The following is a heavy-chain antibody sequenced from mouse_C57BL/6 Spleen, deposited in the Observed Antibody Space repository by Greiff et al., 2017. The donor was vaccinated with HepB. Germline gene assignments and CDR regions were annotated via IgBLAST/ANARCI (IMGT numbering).Heavy chain of an antibody. Sequence: VQLKESVAELVRPGASVKLSCTASGFNIKNTYMHWVKQRPEQGLEWIGRIDPANGNTKYAPKFQGKATITADTSSNTAYLQLSSLTSEDTAIYYCDRGGTTVVATDLYYFDYWGQGTTLTVSS. CDR2: IDPANGNT. D-gene: IGHD1-1*01. CDR3: DRGGTTVVATDLYYFDY. J-gene: IGHJ2*01. V-gene: IGHV14-3*01. CDR1: GFNIKNTY.